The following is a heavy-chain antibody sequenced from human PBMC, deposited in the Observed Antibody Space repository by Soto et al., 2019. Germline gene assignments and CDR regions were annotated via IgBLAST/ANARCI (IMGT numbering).Heavy chain of an antibody. CDR1: GFTFSSYA. J-gene: IGHJ5*02. Sequence: PGGSLRLSCAASGFTFSSYAMSWVRQAPGKGLEWVSSISSSSSYIYYADSVKGRFTISRDNAKNSLYLQMNSLRAEDTAVYYCARPLGKGVNWFDPWGQGTLVTVSS. CDR3: ARPLGKGVNWFDP. V-gene: IGHV3-21*01. D-gene: IGHD3-16*01. CDR2: ISSSSSYI.